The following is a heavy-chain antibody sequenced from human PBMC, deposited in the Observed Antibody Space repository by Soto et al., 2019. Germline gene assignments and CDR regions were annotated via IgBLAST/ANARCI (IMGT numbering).Heavy chain of an antibody. V-gene: IGHV3-21*01. CDR1: GFTFSDFN. CDR2: ISAGSSYI. J-gene: IGHJ4*02. CDR3: ARLLRESSDY. Sequence: EVQLVESGGGLVKPGGSLRLSCAASGFTFSDFNMNWVRQAPGKGLEWVSSISAGSSYIYYADSMKGRFTISRDNARNSLYLQMNSLRAEDTAVYYCARLLRESSDYWGQGTLVTVSS. D-gene: IGHD3-22*01.